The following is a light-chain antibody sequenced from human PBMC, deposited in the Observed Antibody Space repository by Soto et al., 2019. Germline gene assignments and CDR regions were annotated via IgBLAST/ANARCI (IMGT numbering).Light chain of an antibody. V-gene: IGLV2-14*01. J-gene: IGLJ1*01. CDR2: DVS. CDR1: SSDVGGYNY. Sequence: QSVLTQPASVSGSPGQSITISCTGTSSDVGGYNYVSWYQQHPGKAPKFMIYDVSNRPSGVSNRFSGSKSGNTASLTISGLRAEDEADYYCSSYTTSNTRQIVFGTGTKVTV. CDR3: SSYTTSNTRQIV.